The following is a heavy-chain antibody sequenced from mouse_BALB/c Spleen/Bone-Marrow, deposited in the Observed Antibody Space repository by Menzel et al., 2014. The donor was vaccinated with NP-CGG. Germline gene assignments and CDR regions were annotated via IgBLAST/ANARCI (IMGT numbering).Heavy chain of an antibody. V-gene: IGHV1-9*01. CDR3: ARGAYYGNYFDY. D-gene: IGHD2-10*01. CDR2: ILPGSGST. J-gene: IGHJ2*01. Sequence: VQLQQSGAELMKPGASVKISRRATGYTFSSXWIEWVKQRPGHGLEWIGEILPGSGSTNYNEKFKGKATFTADTSSNTAYMQLSSLTSEDSAVYYCARGAYYGNYFDYWGQGTTLTVSS. CDR1: GYTFSSXW.